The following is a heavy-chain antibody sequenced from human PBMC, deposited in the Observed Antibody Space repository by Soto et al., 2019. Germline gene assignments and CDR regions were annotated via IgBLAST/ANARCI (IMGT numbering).Heavy chain of an antibody. CDR2: IDPSDSYT. V-gene: IGHV5-10-1*01. CDR1: GYSFTSYW. J-gene: IGHJ4*02. D-gene: IGHD5-18*01. CDR3: TRSGSQLWLHY. Sequence: GESLKISCKGSGYSFTSYWISWVRQMPGKGLEWMGRIDPSDSYTNYSPSFQGHVTISADKSISTAYLQWSSLKASDTAMFYFTRSGSQLWLHYWGQGTLVTVSS.